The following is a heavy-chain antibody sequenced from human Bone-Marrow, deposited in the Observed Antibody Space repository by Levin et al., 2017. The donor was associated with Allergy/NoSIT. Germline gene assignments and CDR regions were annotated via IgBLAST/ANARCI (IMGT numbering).Heavy chain of an antibody. J-gene: IGHJ4*02. CDR2: ISYDGSNK. Sequence: PGGSLRLSCAASGFTFSSYAMHWVRQAPGKGLEWVAVISYDGSNKYYADSVKGRFTISRDNSKNTLYLQMNSLRAEDTAVYYCARGHSSGWKNIDYWGQGTLVTVSS. CDR1: GFTFSSYA. D-gene: IGHD6-19*01. V-gene: IGHV3-30*04. CDR3: ARGHSSGWKNIDY.